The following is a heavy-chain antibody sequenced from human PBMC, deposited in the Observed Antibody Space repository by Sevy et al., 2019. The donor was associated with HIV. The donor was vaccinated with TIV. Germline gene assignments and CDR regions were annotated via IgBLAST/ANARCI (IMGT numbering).Heavy chain of an antibody. J-gene: IGHJ6*02. CDR1: GFTFRSYW. CDR2: IKVDGSEK. D-gene: IGHD2-2*01. V-gene: IGHV3-7*03. CDR3: ARDCSSTSCLWGLDV. Sequence: GGSLRLSCAVSGFTFRSYWMSWVRQAPGKGLEWVAHIKVDGSEKYHVDSVKGRFTISRDNAKNSHFLQMNSLRVEDTAGYYCARDCSSTSCLWGLDVWGQGTAVTVSS.